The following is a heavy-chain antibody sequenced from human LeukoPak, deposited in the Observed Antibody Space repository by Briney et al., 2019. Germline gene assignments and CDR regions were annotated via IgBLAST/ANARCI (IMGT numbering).Heavy chain of an antibody. Sequence: SETLSLTCSVSGASTTSYYWNWIRQAPGKGLEWIGYIYSDGTTSYSPSLRSRVTISIDTSRNQFSLKLSSVTAADAAVYYCARDTRSYDTSGYYYFDYWGQGALVTVSS. CDR2: IYSDGTT. J-gene: IGHJ4*02. CDR3: ARDTRSYDTSGYYYFDY. V-gene: IGHV4-59*01. D-gene: IGHD3-22*01. CDR1: GASTTSYY.